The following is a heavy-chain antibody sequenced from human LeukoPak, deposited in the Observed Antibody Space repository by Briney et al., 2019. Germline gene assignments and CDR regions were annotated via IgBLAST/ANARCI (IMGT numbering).Heavy chain of an antibody. D-gene: IGHD4-11*01. V-gene: IGHV3-30*18. CDR3: AKTPTVNYYYGMDV. Sequence: PGRSLRLSCAASGFTFSSYGMHWVRQAPGKGLEWVAVISYDGSNKYYADSVKGRFTISRDNSKNTLYLQMNSLRAEDTAVYYCAKTPTVNYYYGMDVWGQGITVTVSS. CDR2: ISYDGSNK. CDR1: GFTFSSYG. J-gene: IGHJ6*02.